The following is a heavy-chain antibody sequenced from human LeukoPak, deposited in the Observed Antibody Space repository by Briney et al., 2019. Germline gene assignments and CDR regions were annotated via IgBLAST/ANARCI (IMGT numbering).Heavy chain of an antibody. Sequence: VASVTVSCKASGYTFTGYYMHWVRQAPGQGLEWMGWINPNSGGTNYAQKFQGRVTMTRDTSISTAYMELSRLRSDDTAVYYCARVGVGATKEDAFDIRGQGTMVTVSS. D-gene: IGHD1-26*01. V-gene: IGHV1-2*02. CDR1: GYTFTGYY. CDR2: INPNSGGT. J-gene: IGHJ3*02. CDR3: ARVGVGATKEDAFDI.